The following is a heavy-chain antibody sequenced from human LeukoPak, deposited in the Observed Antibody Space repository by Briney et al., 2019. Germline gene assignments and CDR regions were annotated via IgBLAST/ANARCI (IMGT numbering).Heavy chain of an antibody. D-gene: IGHD5-18*01. CDR1: GGTFSIYA. CDR2: IIPIFGTA. J-gene: IGHJ4*02. CDR3: ATADTAMVTGYFDY. V-gene: IGHV1-69*13. Sequence: GASVKVSCKASGGTFSIYAISWVRQAPGQGLEWMGGIIPIFGTANYAQKFQGRVTITADESTSTAYMELSSLRSEDTAVYYCATADTAMVTGYFDYWGQGTLVTVSS.